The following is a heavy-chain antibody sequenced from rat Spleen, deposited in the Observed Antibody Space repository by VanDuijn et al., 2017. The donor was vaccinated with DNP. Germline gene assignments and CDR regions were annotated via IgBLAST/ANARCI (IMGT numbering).Heavy chain of an antibody. CDR2: VSATGSRT. J-gene: IGHJ2*01. CDR1: GFTFSNYY. V-gene: IGHV5-7*01. D-gene: IGHD1-7*01. Sequence: EVQLVESEGGLVQPGGSLKLSCAASGFTFSNYYMAWVRQAPKKGLEWVATVSATGSRTYYLDSVKGRFTISRDNAKSILYLQMDSLRSEDTATYFCATHDWQGWGQGVMVTVSS. CDR3: ATHDWQG.